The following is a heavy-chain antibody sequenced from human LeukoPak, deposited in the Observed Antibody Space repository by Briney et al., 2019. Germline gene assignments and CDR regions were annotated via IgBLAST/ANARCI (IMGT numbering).Heavy chain of an antibody. V-gene: IGHV4-39*01. CDR3: AIQGYCSGGSCYSVRSFDP. Sequence: KPSETLSLXCTVSGGSISSSSYYWGWIRQPPGKGLEWIGSIYYSGSTYYNPSLKSRVTISVDTSKNQFSLKLSSVTAAGTAVYYCAIQGYCSGGSCYSVRSFDPWGQGTLVTVSS. J-gene: IGHJ5*02. D-gene: IGHD2-15*01. CDR2: IYYSGST. CDR1: GGSISSSSYY.